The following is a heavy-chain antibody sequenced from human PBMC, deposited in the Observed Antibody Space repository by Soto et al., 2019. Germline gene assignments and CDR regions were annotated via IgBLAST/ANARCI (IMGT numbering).Heavy chain of an antibody. D-gene: IGHD1-26*01. CDR1: GFTFSSYS. CDR2: ISSSSSTI. V-gene: IGHV3-48*01. Sequence: GGSLRLSCAASGFTFSSYSMNWVRQAPGKGLEWVSYISSSSSTIYYADSVKGRFTISRDNAKNSLYLQMNSLRAEDTAVYYCARDLWDSHGVWGQGTLVTVSS. J-gene: IGHJ4*02. CDR3: ARDLWDSHGV.